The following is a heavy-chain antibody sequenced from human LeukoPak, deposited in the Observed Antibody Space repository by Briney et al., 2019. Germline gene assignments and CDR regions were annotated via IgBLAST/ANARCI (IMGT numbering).Heavy chain of an antibody. CDR2: INAYSGDT. V-gene: IGHV1-18*01. D-gene: IGHD2-2*01. J-gene: IGHJ6*03. CDR1: GYTFTNYG. CDR3: ARWGLVAPGTYYYYYMDV. Sequence: ASVKVSCKASGYTFTNYGVSWVRQAPGQGLEWMGWINAYSGDTHYAQNLQGRLTMTTDTSTSMAFMELRSLRPDDTAVYFCARWGLVAPGTYYYYYMDVWGRGTTVTVSS.